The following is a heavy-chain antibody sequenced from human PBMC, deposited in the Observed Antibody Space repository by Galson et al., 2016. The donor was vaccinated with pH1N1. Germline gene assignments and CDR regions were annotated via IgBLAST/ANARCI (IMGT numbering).Heavy chain of an antibody. CDR2: MNPNSGNT. Sequence: SVKVSCKASGYTFTNFDINWVRQATGQGLEWMGWMNPNSGNTGYAQKFQGRVTMTRNTSIRTAYMELSSLRSEDTAIYYCAIMYRGGDCPPGYFDLWGRGTLVTVSS. D-gene: IGHD2-21*02. CDR3: AIMYRGGDCPPGYFDL. CDR1: GYTFTNFD. V-gene: IGHV1-8*01. J-gene: IGHJ2*01.